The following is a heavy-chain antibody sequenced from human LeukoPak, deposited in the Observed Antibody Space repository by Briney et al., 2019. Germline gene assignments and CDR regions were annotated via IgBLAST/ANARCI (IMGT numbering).Heavy chain of an antibody. CDR3: ARGSGWLQFLDY. D-gene: IGHD5-24*01. Sequence: ASENLSLNGAVYGGSFCGYYWSWIRQPPGKGLVWIGEINHSGSTNYNPSLKSRVTISVDTSKNRFSLKLSSVTAADTAVYYCARGSGWLQFLDYWGQGTLVTVSS. CDR2: INHSGST. CDR1: GGSFCGYY. V-gene: IGHV4-34*01. J-gene: IGHJ4*02.